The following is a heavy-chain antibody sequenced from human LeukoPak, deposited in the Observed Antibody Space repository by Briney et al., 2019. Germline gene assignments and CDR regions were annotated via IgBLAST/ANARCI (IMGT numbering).Heavy chain of an antibody. J-gene: IGHJ5*02. CDR2: IYYSGST. D-gene: IGHD3-22*01. CDR3: ARAGYYYDSKRKFDP. CDR1: GDSISSYY. V-gene: IGHV4-59*08. Sequence: SETLSLTCTVSGDSISSYYWSWIRQPPGKGLEWVGYIYYSGSTYYNPSLKSRVTISVDTSNNQFSLKLSSVTAADTAVYYCARAGYYYDSKRKFDPWGQGTLVTVSS.